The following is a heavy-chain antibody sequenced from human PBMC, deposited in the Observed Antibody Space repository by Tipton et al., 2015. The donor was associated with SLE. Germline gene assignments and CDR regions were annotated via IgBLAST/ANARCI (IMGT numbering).Heavy chain of an antibody. CDR1: GFRFFDYW. CDR3: ARLGHCRGGACPWG. CDR2: IKQGGGEE. D-gene: IGHD2-15*01. V-gene: IGHV3-7*01. J-gene: IGHJ4*02. Sequence: SLRFSCTAPGFRFFDYWMSWVRQAPGQGVEWVASIKQGGGEEFYVDSVKGRFTISRDNANSSLFLQMNTLRAEDTAVYYCARLGHCRGGACPWGWGQGTLVSVSA.